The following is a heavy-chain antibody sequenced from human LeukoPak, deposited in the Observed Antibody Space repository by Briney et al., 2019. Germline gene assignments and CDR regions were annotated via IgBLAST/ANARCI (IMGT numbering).Heavy chain of an antibody. Sequence: ASVKVSCKASGYTFTGYYMHWVRQAPGQGLEWMGWINPNSGGTNYAQKFQGRVTMTRDTSISTAYMELSRLRSEDTAVYYCVRAAYYYDSSGYLDYWGQGTLVTVSS. CDR1: GYTFTGYY. CDR3: VRAAYYYDSSGYLDY. CDR2: INPNSGGT. D-gene: IGHD3-22*01. V-gene: IGHV1-2*02. J-gene: IGHJ4*02.